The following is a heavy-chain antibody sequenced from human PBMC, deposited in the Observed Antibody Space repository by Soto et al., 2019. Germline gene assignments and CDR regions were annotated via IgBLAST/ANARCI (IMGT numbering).Heavy chain of an antibody. Sequence: GGSLRLSCAASGITFSSYAMSWVRQAPGKGLEWVSAISGSGGSTYYADSVKGRFTISRDNSKNTLYLQMNSLRAEDTAVYYCAKVHSSGYYPPGYWGQGTLVTVSS. CDR1: GITFSSYA. V-gene: IGHV3-23*01. CDR2: ISGSGGST. J-gene: IGHJ4*02. D-gene: IGHD3-22*01. CDR3: AKVHSSGYYPPGY.